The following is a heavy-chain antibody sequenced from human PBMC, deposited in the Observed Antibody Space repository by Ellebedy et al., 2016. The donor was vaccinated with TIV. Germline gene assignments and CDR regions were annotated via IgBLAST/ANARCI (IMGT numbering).Heavy chain of an antibody. CDR1: GFTFSDYY. CDR2: ISSSGTTM. Sequence: GGSLRLSCAASGFTFSDYYMSWIRQAPGKGLEWVSYISSSGTTMYYPDSVEGRFTISRDNAKNSLYLQMTSLRAEDTAVYYCARVRQDYHYYYYFYMDVWGKGTTVTVSS. J-gene: IGHJ6*03. D-gene: IGHD4-11*01. V-gene: IGHV3-11*01. CDR3: ARVRQDYHYYYYFYMDV.